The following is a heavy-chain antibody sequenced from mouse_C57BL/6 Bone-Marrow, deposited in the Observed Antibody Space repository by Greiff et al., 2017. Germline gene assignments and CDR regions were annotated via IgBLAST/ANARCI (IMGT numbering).Heavy chain of an antibody. J-gene: IGHJ2*01. Sequence: EVQLQQSVAELVRPGASVKLSCTASGFNIKNTYMHWVKQRPEQGLEWIGRFDPANGNTKYAPKFQGKATLTADTSSNTAYLQRSSLTSEDTAIYYCVVYDGYSPFDDWGQGTTLTVSS. CDR1: GFNIKNTY. D-gene: IGHD2-3*01. CDR2: FDPANGNT. CDR3: VVYDGYSPFDD. V-gene: IGHV14-3*01.